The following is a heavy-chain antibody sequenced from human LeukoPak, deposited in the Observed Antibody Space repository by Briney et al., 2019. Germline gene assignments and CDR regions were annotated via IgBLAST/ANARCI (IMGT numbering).Heavy chain of an antibody. J-gene: IGHJ4*02. CDR2: ISSSGSTI. V-gene: IGHV3-48*03. Sequence: GGSQRLSCAASGFTFSSYEMNWVRQAPGKGLEWVSYISSSGSTIYYADSVKGRFTISRDNSTNSLFLQMNSLRADDTAVYYCARGSSTSCFYWGQGTLVSVSS. CDR1: GFTFSSYE. D-gene: IGHD2-2*01. CDR3: ARGSSTSCFY.